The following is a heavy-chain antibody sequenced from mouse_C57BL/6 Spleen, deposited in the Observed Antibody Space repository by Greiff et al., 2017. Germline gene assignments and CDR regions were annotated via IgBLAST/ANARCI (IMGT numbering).Heavy chain of an antibody. J-gene: IGHJ3*01. D-gene: IGHD1-1*01. CDR3: ARDDGSSYGWFAY. V-gene: IGHV1-19*01. CDR1: GYTFTDYY. CDR2: INPYNGGT. Sequence: EVQLQQSGPVLVKPGASVKMSCKASGYTFTDYYMNWVKQSHGKSLEWIGVINPYNGGTSYNQKFKGKATLTVDKSSSTAYMELNSLTSEDSAVYYCARDDGSSYGWFAYWGQGTLVTVSA.